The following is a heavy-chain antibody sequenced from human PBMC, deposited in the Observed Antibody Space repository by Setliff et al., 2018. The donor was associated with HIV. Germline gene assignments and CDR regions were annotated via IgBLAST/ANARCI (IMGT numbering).Heavy chain of an antibody. Sequence: GGSLRLSCAGSGFAFNYYAMTWVRQAPGKGLVWVSTISASGDATYYADSVKGRFTISRDNSRNTLYLQMNRLRAEDTAVYYCAKDWGGVAPLDYWGQGTLVTVSS. CDR2: ISASGDAT. CDR1: GFAFNYYA. V-gene: IGHV3-23*01. D-gene: IGHD3-16*01. CDR3: AKDWGGVAPLDY. J-gene: IGHJ4*02.